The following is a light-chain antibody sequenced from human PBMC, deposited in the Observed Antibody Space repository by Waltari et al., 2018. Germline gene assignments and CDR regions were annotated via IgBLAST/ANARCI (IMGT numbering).Light chain of an antibody. Sequence: QSVLTQPPSASGTPGQRVTISCSGSNSNIGSDNVYWYQHLPGAAPKLLIYKNKPRPSGLPDRVSGSKSGTSAALAISGLRSEDDGDYYCVGWDASLSGYVFGTGTKVTVL. J-gene: IGLJ1*01. CDR1: NSNIGSDN. CDR2: KNK. V-gene: IGLV1-47*01. CDR3: VGWDASLSGYV.